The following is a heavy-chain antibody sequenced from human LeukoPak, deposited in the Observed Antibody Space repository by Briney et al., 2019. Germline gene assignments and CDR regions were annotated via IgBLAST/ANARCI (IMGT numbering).Heavy chain of an antibody. J-gene: IGHJ4*02. V-gene: IGHV3-23*01. CDR1: GFTFSSYA. CDR3: AKDPYYDSSGDDY. Sequence: PGGSLRLSCAASGFTFSSYAMSWVRQAPGKGLEWVSAISGSGGSTYYADSVKGRFTISRDNSKNTLYLQMNSLRAEDTAVYHCAKDPYYDSSGDDYWGQGTLVTVSS. CDR2: ISGSGGST. D-gene: IGHD3-22*01.